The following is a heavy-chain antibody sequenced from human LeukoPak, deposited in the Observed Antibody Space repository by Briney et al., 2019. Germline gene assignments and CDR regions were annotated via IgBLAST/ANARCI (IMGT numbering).Heavy chain of an antibody. CDR3: ARDRNDFWSGYYPDY. CDR2: INPNSGGT. V-gene: IGHV1-2*02. CDR1: GYTFTSYA. Sequence: ASVKVSCKASGYTFTSYAMHWVRQAPGQGLEWMGWINPNSGGTNYAQKFQGRVTMTRDTSISTAYMELSRLRSDDTAVYYCARDRNDFWSGYYPDYWGQGTLVTVSS. D-gene: IGHD3-3*01. J-gene: IGHJ4*02.